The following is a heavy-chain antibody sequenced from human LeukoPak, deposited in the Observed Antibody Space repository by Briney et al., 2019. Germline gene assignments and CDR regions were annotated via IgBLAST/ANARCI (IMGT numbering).Heavy chain of an antibody. Sequence: TGGPLRLSCAASGFTFSSYWMSWVRQAPGKGLECVANIKQDGGETFYVDSVKGRFTISRDNAKNSLYLQMNSVRAEDTAVYYCAREDHSNYNYWGQGTLVTVSS. J-gene: IGHJ4*02. CDR3: AREDHSNYNY. V-gene: IGHV3-7*01. CDR1: GFTFSSYW. D-gene: IGHD4-11*01. CDR2: IKQDGGET.